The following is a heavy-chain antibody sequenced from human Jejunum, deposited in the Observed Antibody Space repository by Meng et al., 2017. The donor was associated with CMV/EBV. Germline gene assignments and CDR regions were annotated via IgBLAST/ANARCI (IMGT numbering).Heavy chain of an antibody. CDR2: LIAVFDKT. Sequence: QVQLVTSGGEVKKPGSSVKVACKTSGGSFSTHTFSWVRQAPGQGLEWMGGLIAVFDKTKAAPRFQDRVTFTADESTSTAYMELSSLTFDDTAVYFCARGRRNEPLFDYWGQGTLVTVSS. CDR3: ARGRRNEPLFDY. CDR1: GGSFSTHT. D-gene: IGHD1-14*01. V-gene: IGHV1-69*13. J-gene: IGHJ4*02.